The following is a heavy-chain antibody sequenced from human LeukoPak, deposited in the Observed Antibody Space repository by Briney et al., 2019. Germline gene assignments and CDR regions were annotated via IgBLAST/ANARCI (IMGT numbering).Heavy chain of an antibody. CDR3: ARWDRSVPNY. CDR2: IYYSGST. D-gene: IGHD3-22*01. J-gene: IGHJ4*02. CDR1: GGSIGTYY. V-gene: IGHV4-59*01. Sequence: PSETLSLTCTVSGGSIGTYYWSWIRQPPGKGLEWIGYIYYSGSTNYNPSLKSRVTISVDTSKNQFSLRLSSVTAADTAVYYCARWDRSVPNYWGQGTLVTVSS.